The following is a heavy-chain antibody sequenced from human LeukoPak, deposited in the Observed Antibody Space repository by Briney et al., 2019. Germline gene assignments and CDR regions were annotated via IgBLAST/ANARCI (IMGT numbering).Heavy chain of an antibody. J-gene: IGHJ4*02. CDR2: IYYSETT. CDR1: GNSIRSYY. Sequence: PSATLSLTCTVSGNSIRSYYWNWIRQPPGEGLEWIGSIYYSETTRCGPSLRSRVTISVDMSKTQFSLRLTSVTAADTAVYYCARQSEGFDSWGQGTLVTVSS. V-gene: IGHV4-59*08. CDR3: ARQSEGFDS.